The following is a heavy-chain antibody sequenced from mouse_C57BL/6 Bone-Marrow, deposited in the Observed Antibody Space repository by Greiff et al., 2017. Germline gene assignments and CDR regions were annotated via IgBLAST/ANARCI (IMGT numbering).Heavy chain of an antibody. CDR2: IWSGGST. D-gene: IGHD1-3*01. CDR3: SRYNGLWYVDV. Sequence: QVQLQQSGPGLVQPSQSLSITCTVSGFSLTSYGVHWVRQSPGTGLEWLGVIWSGGSTDYNAAFISRLSISKDNSKSKAFFKMNSLQAEDTAIYYCSRYNGLWYVDVWGTGTTVTVSS. J-gene: IGHJ1*03. CDR1: GFSLTSYG. V-gene: IGHV2-2*01.